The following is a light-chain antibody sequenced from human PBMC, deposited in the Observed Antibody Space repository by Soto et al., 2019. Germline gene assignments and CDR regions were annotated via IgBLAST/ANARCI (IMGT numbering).Light chain of an antibody. J-gene: IGKJ1*01. V-gene: IGKV3-15*01. Sequence: EIVMTQSPATLSVSPGERATLSCRASQSVSSYLAWYQHKPGQAPRLLIYGASTRATGIPARFSGSGSGTEFTLTISSLQSEEFAVYYCQQYNHWPRALGQGTKVEIK. CDR1: QSVSSY. CDR3: QQYNHWPRA. CDR2: GAS.